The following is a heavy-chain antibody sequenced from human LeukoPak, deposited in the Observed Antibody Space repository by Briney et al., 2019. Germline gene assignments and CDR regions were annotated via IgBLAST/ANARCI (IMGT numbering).Heavy chain of an antibody. CDR2: IYHSGST. D-gene: IGHD3-10*01. V-gene: IGHV4-38-2*01. CDR1: GYSISSGYY. J-gene: IGHJ6*03. Sequence: PSETLSLTCAVSGYSISSGYYWGWIRQPPGKGLEWIGSIYHSGSTYYNPSLKSRVTISVDTSKNQFSLKLSSVTAADTAVYYCARALGTMVRGTNYYYYYYMDVWGKGTTVTVS. CDR3: ARALGTMVRGTNYYYYYYMDV.